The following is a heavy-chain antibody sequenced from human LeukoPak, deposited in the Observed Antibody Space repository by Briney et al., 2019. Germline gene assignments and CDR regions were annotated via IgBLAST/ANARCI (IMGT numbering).Heavy chain of an antibody. D-gene: IGHD1-7*01. Sequence: GGSLRLSCAASGFTFSDYWMTWVRQAPGKGLEWVANIKQDGSEKYYVDSVKGRFTISRDNAKNSLYLLMNSLRAEDTAVYYCAREGYNWNYGSSGYFDYWGQGTLVTVSS. CDR1: GFTFSDYW. CDR2: IKQDGSEK. J-gene: IGHJ4*02. CDR3: AREGYNWNYGSSGYFDY. V-gene: IGHV3-7*01.